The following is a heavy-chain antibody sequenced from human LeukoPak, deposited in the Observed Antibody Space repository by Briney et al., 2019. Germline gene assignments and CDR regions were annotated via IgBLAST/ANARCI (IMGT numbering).Heavy chain of an antibody. J-gene: IGHJ4*02. Sequence: GGSLRLSCAASGFTFSSYWMSWVRQAPGKELEWVATIKQDGSEKYYVDSVKGRFTISRDNAKNSLYLQMNSLRAEDTAVYYCARVWGLYCFDYWGQGTLVTVSS. CDR2: IKQDGSEK. CDR1: GFTFSSYW. D-gene: IGHD3-16*01. CDR3: ARVWGLYCFDY. V-gene: IGHV3-7*01.